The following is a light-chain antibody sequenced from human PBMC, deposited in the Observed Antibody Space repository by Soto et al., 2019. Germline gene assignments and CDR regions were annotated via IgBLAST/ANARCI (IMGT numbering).Light chain of an antibody. V-gene: IGKV1-5*01. CDR2: DAS. Sequence: DIQKTQSPSTLSVSVGDRVTITCRASQSISSWLAWYQQKPGKAPKLLIYDASSLESGVPSRFSGSGSGTEFTLTISSLQPDDFATYYCQQYNTYSTFGQGTRLEIK. J-gene: IGKJ5*01. CDR1: QSISSW. CDR3: QQYNTYST.